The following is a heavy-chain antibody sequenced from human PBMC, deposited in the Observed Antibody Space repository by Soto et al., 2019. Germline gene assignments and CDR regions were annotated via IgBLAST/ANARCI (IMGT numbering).Heavy chain of an antibody. V-gene: IGHV2-5*01. CDR2: IYWNDDE. CDR3: AHLLGIAPYFDY. J-gene: IGHJ4*02. CDR1: GFSISTDDVG. Sequence: SGPTLGDATQTLTLTCTLSGFSISTDDVGVGWIRQPPGKTLEWLALIYWNDDERYSPSLKSRLTITKDTSKNQVVLTMIDMDPVDTATYYCAHLLGIAPYFDYWGQGALVTVSS. D-gene: IGHD7-27*01.